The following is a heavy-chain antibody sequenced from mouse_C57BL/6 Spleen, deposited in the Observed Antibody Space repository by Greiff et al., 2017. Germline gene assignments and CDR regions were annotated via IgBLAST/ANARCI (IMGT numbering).Heavy chain of an antibody. J-gene: IGHJ1*03. CDR2: IDTSNGNI. CDR3: AAIYYDWYFDV. D-gene: IGHD2-4*01. CDR1: GFNIKNTN. Sequence: EVQLQQSVAELVRPGASLKLSCTASGFNIKNTNMHWVQQRPEQGLEWIGRIDTSNGNIKYAPKVPGKDTISADTDSNTVYLQLSCLTSADTAIYYCAAIYYDWYFDVWGTGTTVTGSS. V-gene: IGHV14-3*01.